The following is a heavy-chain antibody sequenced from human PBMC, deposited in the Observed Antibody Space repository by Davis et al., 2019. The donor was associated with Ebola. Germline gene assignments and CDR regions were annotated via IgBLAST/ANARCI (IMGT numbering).Heavy chain of an antibody. CDR2: ISYDGSNK. Sequence: PGGSLRLSCAASGFTFSSYAMHWVRQAPGKGLEWVAVISYDGSNKYYADSVKGRFTISRDNSKNTLYLQMNSLRAEDTAVYYCARDAITIFGVVTPPLGFDPWGQGTLVTVSS. D-gene: IGHD3-3*01. CDR3: ARDAITIFGVVTPPLGFDP. V-gene: IGHV3-30-3*01. J-gene: IGHJ5*02. CDR1: GFTFSSYA.